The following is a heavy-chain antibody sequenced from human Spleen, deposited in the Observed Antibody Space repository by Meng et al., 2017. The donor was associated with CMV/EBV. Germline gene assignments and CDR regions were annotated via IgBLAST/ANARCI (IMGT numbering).Heavy chain of an antibody. CDR3: ARQANYYDSAGLFDY. V-gene: IGHV4-34*01. J-gene: IGHJ4*02. CDR1: GWSFSGYY. D-gene: IGHD3-22*01. CDR2: INHSGST. Sequence: QLQQGGAGLLQPSETLSLTCAVHGWSFSGYYWSWIRQPPGKGLEWIGEINHSGSTNYNPSLKSRVTISVDTSKNQFSLKLSSVTAADTAVYYCARQANYYDSAGLFDYWGQGTLVTVSS.